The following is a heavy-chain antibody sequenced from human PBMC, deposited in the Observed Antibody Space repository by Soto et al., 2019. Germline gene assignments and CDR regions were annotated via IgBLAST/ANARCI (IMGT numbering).Heavy chain of an antibody. Sequence: QVQLVQSGAEVKKPGASVKVSCETSGSPFTTYYIYLGRRAPGQGLECMGMINPSGGSTSYAQKFEGGVTMTRHTSTRPISMELSSLGRDDTAIYYCARRASISANMDVWGQGTTVTVSS. J-gene: IGHJ6*02. CDR1: GSPFTTYY. V-gene: IGHV1-46*01. CDR3: ARRASISANMDV. CDR2: INPSGGST.